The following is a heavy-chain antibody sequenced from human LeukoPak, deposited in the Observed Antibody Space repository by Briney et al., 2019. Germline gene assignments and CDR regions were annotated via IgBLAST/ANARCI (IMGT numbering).Heavy chain of an antibody. D-gene: IGHD2-2*02. CDR1: GYSFTSYW. V-gene: IGHV5-51*01. CDR2: IYPGDSDT. J-gene: IGHJ3*02. Sequence: GESLKISCKGSGYSFTSYWIGWVRQMPGKGLEWMGIIYPGDSDTRYSPSFQGQVTISADKSISTAYLQWSSLKASDTAMYYCARRIYYSSTSCYTGHDAFDIWGQGTMVTVSS. CDR3: ARRIYYSSTSCYTGHDAFDI.